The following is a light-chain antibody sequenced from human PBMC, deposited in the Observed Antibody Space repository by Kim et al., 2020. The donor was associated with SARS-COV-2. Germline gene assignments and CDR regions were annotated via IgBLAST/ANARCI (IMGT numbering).Light chain of an antibody. CDR1: QSVLYSSNNKRY. J-gene: IGKJ1*01. Sequence: ATINCKSSQSVLYSSNNKRYLAWYQQKPGQPPRLLIYWASTRESVVPDRFSGSVSRTDFTLTISSLQAEDVAVYYCQQYYSTPWTFGQGTKVDIK. CDR3: QQYYSTPWT. V-gene: IGKV4-1*01. CDR2: WAS.